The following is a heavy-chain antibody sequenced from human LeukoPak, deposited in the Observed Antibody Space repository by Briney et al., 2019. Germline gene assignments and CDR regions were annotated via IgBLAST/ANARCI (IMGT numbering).Heavy chain of an antibody. Sequence: SETLSVTCTVSGGSISSGGYYWSWIRRHPGKGLEWIGYIYYSGSTYYNPSLKSRVTISVDTSKNQFSLKLSSVTAADTAVYYCTAYYYDSSGYLDYWGQGTLVTVSS. CDR1: GGSISSGGYY. CDR2: IYYSGST. CDR3: TAYYYDSSGYLDY. V-gene: IGHV4-31*03. D-gene: IGHD3-22*01. J-gene: IGHJ4*02.